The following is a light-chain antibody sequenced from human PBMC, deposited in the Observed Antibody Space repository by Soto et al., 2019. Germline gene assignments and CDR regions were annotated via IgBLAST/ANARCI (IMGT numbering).Light chain of an antibody. Sequence: DIQMTQSPSSLSASVRDRVSITCQASQDITNCLNWYQQKPGKAPKLLICDASNLEPGVPSRFSGSGSGTDFTFTISSLQPEDIATYYCRQYDNLPFTFGPGTKVDI. CDR3: RQYDNLPFT. CDR2: DAS. J-gene: IGKJ3*01. V-gene: IGKV1-33*01. CDR1: QDITNC.